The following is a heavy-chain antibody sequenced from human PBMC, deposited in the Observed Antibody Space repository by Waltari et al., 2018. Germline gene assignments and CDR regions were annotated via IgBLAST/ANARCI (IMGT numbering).Heavy chain of an antibody. Sequence: QLQLQASGAGLVKPSEPLSFTCSLSGGPIISIRYCWGWIRQPPGKGLEWIGSIYYSGSTYYNPSLKSRVTISVDTSKNQFSLKLSSVTAADTAVYYCATKRESSASGFDYWGQGTLVTVSS. CDR3: ATKRESSASGFDY. CDR1: GGPIISIRYC. V-gene: IGHV4-39*01. CDR2: IYYSGST. J-gene: IGHJ4*02. D-gene: IGHD6-19*01.